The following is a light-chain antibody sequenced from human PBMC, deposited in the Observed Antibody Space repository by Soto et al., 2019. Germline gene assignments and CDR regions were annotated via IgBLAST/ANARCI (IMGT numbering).Light chain of an antibody. V-gene: IGKV1-39*01. CDR3: QQSFSIPFT. CDR2: AAT. Sequence: DIQITQSPASLSASLGDKVTISCRTSQTISRSLNWYHHRPGKAPRLLVYAATTLQSGVPSRFSGSGSGTDFNLTISSLQPEDFANYYCQQSFSIPFTFGPGTKVDIK. J-gene: IGKJ3*01. CDR1: QTISRS.